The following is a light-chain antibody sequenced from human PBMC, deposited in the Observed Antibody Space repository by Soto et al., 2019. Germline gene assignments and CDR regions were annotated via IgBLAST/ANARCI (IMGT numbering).Light chain of an antibody. CDR3: GSYTSGSTPVM. Sequence: QSALTQPASVSGSPGQSITISCTGSSSDIGDYVYVSWYQQHPGKAPKLLIYDVNRRPSGISHRFSASKSGSTASLTISGLQAEDEADYYCGSYTSGSTPVMFGGGTKLTVL. CDR2: DVN. CDR1: SSDIGDYVY. J-gene: IGLJ3*02. V-gene: IGLV2-14*03.